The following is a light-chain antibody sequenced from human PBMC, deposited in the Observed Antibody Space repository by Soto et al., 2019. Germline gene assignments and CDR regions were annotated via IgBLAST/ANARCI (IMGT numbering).Light chain of an antibody. CDR1: SSDVGSYDL. J-gene: IGLJ3*02. CDR2: EVA. V-gene: IGLV2-23*02. CDR3: CSHSSSITWM. Sequence: QSVLTQPASVSGSPGQSITISCTGTSSDVGSYDLVSWFQHHPGEAPKLIVHEVANRLSGVSGRFSGSKSGNTAFLTISGLQAEDEAVYYCCSHSSSITWMFGGGTKLTVL.